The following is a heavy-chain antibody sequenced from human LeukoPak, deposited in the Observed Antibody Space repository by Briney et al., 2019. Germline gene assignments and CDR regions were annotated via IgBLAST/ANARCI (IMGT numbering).Heavy chain of an antibody. J-gene: IGHJ4*02. CDR1: GYTFTSYD. CDR3: ARVRPWDGYNPYYFDY. V-gene: IGHV1-8*03. Sequence: VASVKVSCKASGYTFTSYDINWVRQATGRGLEWMGWMNPNSGNTGYAQKFQGRVTITRNTSISTAYMELSSLRSEDTAVYYCARVRPWDGYNPYYFDYWGQGTLVTVSS. CDR2: MNPNSGNT. D-gene: IGHD5-24*01.